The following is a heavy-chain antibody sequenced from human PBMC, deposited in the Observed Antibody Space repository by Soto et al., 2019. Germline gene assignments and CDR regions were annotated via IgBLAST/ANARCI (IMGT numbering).Heavy chain of an antibody. Sequence: QVQMQESGPGLVKPSETLSLTCTVSGGSVSSGSYYWSWIRQPPGKGLEWIGYIYYSGSTNYNPALNSRVTLSVATSKNQFSLKLSSVTAADTAVYYCARVSGSLGWFDPWGQGTLVTVSS. V-gene: IGHV4-61*01. J-gene: IGHJ5*02. D-gene: IGHD6-13*01. CDR1: GGSVSSGSYY. CDR3: ARVSGSLGWFDP. CDR2: IYYSGST.